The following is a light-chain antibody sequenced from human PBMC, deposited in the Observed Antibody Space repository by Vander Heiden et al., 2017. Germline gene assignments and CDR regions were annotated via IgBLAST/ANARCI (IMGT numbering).Light chain of an antibody. CDR3: HQSYTMPPT. CDR2: LAS. CDR1: QTISNF. Sequence: DVQMTQSPSSLFASVGDRVTITCRASQTISNFLHWYQQKPGKDPQRLFFLASSFQSGVPSRFRGRGSGTEFTRINSTLLPEDFASSHCHQSYTMPPTFGQGTKVEMK. V-gene: IGKV1-39*01. J-gene: IGKJ1*01.